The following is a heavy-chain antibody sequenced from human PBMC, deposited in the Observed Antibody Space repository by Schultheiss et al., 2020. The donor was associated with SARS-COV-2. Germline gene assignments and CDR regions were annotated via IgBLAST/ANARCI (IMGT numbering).Heavy chain of an antibody. CDR2: FDPEDGET. D-gene: IGHD3-22*01. J-gene: IGHJ4*02. Sequence: ASVKVSCKVSGYTLTELSMHWVRQAPGKGLEWMGGFDPEDGETIYAQKFQGRVTMTEDTSTDTAYMELSSLRSEDTAVYYCARADARTGWLSFLTFDYWGQGTLVTVSS. CDR1: GYTLTELS. V-gene: IGHV1-24*01. CDR3: ARADARTGWLSFLTFDY.